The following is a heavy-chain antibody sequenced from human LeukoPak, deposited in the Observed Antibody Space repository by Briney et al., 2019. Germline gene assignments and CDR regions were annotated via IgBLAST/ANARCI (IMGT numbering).Heavy chain of an antibody. Sequence: HPGGSLRLSCAASGLTVRNNYMSWVRQAPGKGLEWVSAISGSGGSTYYADSVKGRFTISRDNSKNTLYLQMNSLRAEDTAVYYCAKGAVVPAANYFDYWGQGTLVTVSS. V-gene: IGHV3-23*01. CDR2: ISGSGGST. J-gene: IGHJ4*02. CDR3: AKGAVVPAANYFDY. D-gene: IGHD2-2*01. CDR1: GLTVRNNY.